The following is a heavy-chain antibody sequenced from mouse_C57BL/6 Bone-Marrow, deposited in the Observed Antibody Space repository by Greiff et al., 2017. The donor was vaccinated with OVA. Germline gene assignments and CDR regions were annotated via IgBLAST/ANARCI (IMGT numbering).Heavy chain of an antibody. CDR2: IDPETGGT. CDR1: GYTFTDYE. V-gene: IGHV1-15*01. CDR3: TRRRIYYGNYDY. J-gene: IGHJ2*01. D-gene: IGHD2-1*01. Sequence: QVQLQQSGAELVRPGASVTLSCKASGYTFTDYEMHWVKQTPVHGLEWIGAIDPETGGTAYNQKFKGKAILTADKSSSTAYMELRSLTSEDAAVYYCTRRRIYYGNYDYWGQGTTLTDSS.